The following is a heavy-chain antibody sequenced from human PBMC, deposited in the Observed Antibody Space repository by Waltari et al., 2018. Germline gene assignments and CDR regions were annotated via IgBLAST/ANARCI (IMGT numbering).Heavy chain of an antibody. Sequence: QMQLVQSGPEVKKPGTSVKVSCKASGFTFTSSAVPWVRQARGQRLEWIGGIGVGSGNTNYAKKFQERVTITRDMSTSTAYMELRSLRAEDTAGYDCAATSGYDFYRDYWGQGTLVTVSS. CDR1: GFTFTSSA. CDR2: IGVGSGNT. V-gene: IGHV1-58*01. D-gene: IGHD3-22*01. CDR3: AATSGYDFYRDY. J-gene: IGHJ4*02.